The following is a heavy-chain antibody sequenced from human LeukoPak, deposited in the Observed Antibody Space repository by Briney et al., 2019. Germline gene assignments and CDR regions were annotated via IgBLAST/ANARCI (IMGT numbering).Heavy chain of an antibody. V-gene: IGHV3-23*01. CDR1: GFTFGNSD. CDR3: AKSTSGDYEFDC. D-gene: IGHD4-17*01. J-gene: IGHJ4*02. CDR2: IDISGDST. Sequence: GGSLRLSCAASGFTFGNSDMSWVRQGPGKGLEWVSHIDISGDSTDYADSVKGRFTIFRDNSKNTLYLQMNSLRGEDTAVYYCAKSTSGDYEFDCWGQGTLVTVSS.